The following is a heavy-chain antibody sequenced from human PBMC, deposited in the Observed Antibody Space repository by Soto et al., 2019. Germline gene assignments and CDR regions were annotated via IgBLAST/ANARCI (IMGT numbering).Heavy chain of an antibody. CDR3: AMSFGSGSRAFHC. CDR1: GDTFNFYT. V-gene: IGHV1-69*02. CDR2: FNPILSFS. D-gene: IGHD3-10*01. J-gene: IGHJ4*02. Sequence: QVQLVHSGAEVKKPGSSVKVSCKASGDTFNFYTINWVRQAPGLGLEWMGRFNPILSFSNSALKFQGRVTLTADKSTSTASMALSSLRPAATPIYCCAMSFGSGSRAFHCWGQGALVTVSS.